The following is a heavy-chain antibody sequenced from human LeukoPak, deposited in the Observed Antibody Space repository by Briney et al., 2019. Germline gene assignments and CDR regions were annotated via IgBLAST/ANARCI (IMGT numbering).Heavy chain of an antibody. CDR3: ARRNYDFWSGYYRNWFDP. V-gene: IGHV1-69*13. Sequence: GASVKVSCKASGGTFSSYAISWVRQAPGQGLEWMGGITPIFGTANYAQKFQGRVTITADESTSTAYMELSSLRSEDTAVYYCARRNYDFWSGYYRNWFDPWGQGTLVTVSS. D-gene: IGHD3-3*01. CDR2: ITPIFGTA. CDR1: GGTFSSYA. J-gene: IGHJ5*02.